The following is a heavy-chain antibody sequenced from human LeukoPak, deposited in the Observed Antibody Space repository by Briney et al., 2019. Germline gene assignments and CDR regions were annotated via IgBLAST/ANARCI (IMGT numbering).Heavy chain of an antibody. CDR1: GGSLKNFA. D-gene: IGHD3-3*01. CDR2: FNHIYGTR. CDR3: ARRAEWFSWTRLDAFDI. J-gene: IGHJ3*02. Sequence: GSSVKVSCKASGGSLKNFAISWVRQAPGQGPEWMGGFNHIYGTRNYPQKFQGRVTITVNDSTNIAYLDLSSLRSDDTALYYCARRAEWFSWTRLDAFDIWGQGTMVTVSS. V-gene: IGHV1-69*01.